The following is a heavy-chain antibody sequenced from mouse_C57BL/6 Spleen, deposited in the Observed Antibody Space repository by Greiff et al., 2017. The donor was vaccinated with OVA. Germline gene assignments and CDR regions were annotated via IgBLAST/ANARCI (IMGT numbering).Heavy chain of an antibody. V-gene: IGHV2-2*01. CDR1: GFSLTSYG. D-gene: IGHD2-4*01. Sequence: VQLVESGPGLVQPSQSLSITCTVSGFSLTSYGVYWVRQSPGKGLEWLGVIWSGGSTDYNAAFISRLSISKDNSKSQVFFKMNSLQADDTAIYYCSNLFDYDGFAYWGQGTLVTVSA. CDR3: SNLFDYDGFAY. CDR2: IWSGGST. J-gene: IGHJ3*01.